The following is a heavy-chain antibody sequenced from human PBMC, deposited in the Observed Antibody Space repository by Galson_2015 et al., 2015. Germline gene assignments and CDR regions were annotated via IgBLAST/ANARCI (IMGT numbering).Heavy chain of an antibody. CDR1: GFAFTSAY. D-gene: IGHD5-18*01. Sequence: SLRLSCAASGFAFTSAYMSWIRQAPGKGLEWVAVISYDGSNKYYADSVKGRFTISRDNSKNTLYLQMNSLRAEDTAVYYCAKGGCGDSYGPFDYWVQGTLVTVSS. CDR3: AKGGCGDSYGPFDY. CDR2: ISYDGSNK. J-gene: IGHJ4*02. V-gene: IGHV3-30*18.